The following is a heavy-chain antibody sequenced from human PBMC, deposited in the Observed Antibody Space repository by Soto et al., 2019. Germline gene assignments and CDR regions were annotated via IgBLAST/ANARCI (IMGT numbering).Heavy chain of an antibody. D-gene: IGHD6-19*01. CDR3: SRGLWQWLFDY. CDR1: GYTFTSHY. CDR2: IDPSGGAT. J-gene: IGHJ4*02. V-gene: IGHV1-46*03. Sequence: QVQLVQSGAEVKKTGASVMVSCRASGYTFTSHYMHWVRQAPGQGLEWMGMIDPSGGATTYAQKFQGRVTITRDTSTTTVYMELRSLRPEDTAVYSCSRGLWQWLFDYWGQGTLVTVSS.